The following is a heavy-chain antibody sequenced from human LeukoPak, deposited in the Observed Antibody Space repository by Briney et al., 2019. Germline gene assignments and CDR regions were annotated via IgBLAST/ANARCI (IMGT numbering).Heavy chain of an antibody. CDR3: ARPSGVVVPNYYMDV. V-gene: IGHV4-39*01. CDR1: GGSISSSNYY. Sequence: SETLSLTCTVSGGSISSSNYYWGWIRQPPGKGLEWIGSIYYSGSTYYNPSLKSRVTISVDTSKNQFSLKLSSVTAADTAVYYCARPSGVVVPNYYMDVWGKGTTVTVSS. J-gene: IGHJ6*03. CDR2: IYYSGST. D-gene: IGHD2-2*01.